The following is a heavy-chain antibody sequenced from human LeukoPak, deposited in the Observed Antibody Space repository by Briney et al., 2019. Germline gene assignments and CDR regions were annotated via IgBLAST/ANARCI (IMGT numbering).Heavy chain of an antibody. Sequence: PSETLSLTCAVYGGSFSGYYGSWIRQPPGKGLEWSGEINHSGSTNYNPSLKSRVPISVDTSKNQFSLNLSSVTAADTAVYYCARTLRLGAATYYYYYYGMDVWGQGTTVTVSS. V-gene: IGHV4-34*01. CDR2: INHSGST. CDR3: ARTLRLGAATYYYYYYGMDV. D-gene: IGHD2-15*01. J-gene: IGHJ6*02. CDR1: GGSFSGYY.